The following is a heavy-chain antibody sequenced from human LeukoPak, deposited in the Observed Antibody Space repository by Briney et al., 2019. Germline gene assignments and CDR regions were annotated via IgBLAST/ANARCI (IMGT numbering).Heavy chain of an antibody. CDR2: IYYSGST. J-gene: IGHJ6*04. V-gene: IGHV4-31*03. CDR1: GGSISSGGYY. Sequence: SQTLSLTCTVSGGSISSGGYYWSWIRQHPGKGLEWIGYIYYSGSTYYNPSLKSRFTISVDTSKNQFSLKLSSVTAADTAVYYCARDSYSSSWYPYYYYGMDVWGKGTTVTVSS. D-gene: IGHD6-13*01. CDR3: ARDSYSSSWYPYYYYGMDV.